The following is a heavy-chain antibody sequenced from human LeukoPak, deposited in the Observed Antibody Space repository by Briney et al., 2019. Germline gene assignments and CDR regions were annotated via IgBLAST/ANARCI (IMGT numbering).Heavy chain of an antibody. V-gene: IGHV1-2*02. CDR2: INPNSGGT. J-gene: IGHJ4*02. CDR3: ARDPGYSSPRGDY. Sequence: ASVKVSCKASGYSFSDYYIHWVRLAPGQGLERMVWINPNSGGTHYAQKFQGRVTMTRDTSISTAYMELSRLRSDDTAVYYCARDPGYSSPRGDYWGQGTLVTVSS. D-gene: IGHD5-18*01. CDR1: GYSFSDYY.